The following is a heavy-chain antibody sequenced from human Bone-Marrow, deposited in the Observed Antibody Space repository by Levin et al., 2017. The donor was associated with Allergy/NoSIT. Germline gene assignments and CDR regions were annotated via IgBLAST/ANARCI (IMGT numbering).Heavy chain of an antibody. V-gene: IGHV3-33*03. Sequence: GGSLRLSCAASGFSFRSYGMHWVRQAPGKGLEWVGLISYDGDFIFYGDSVKGRFTIAGDNSNSTLFLQMDSLSADDTAIYYCAKSPTLTGYYEWFDPWGQGTLVTVSS. D-gene: IGHD3-9*01. CDR2: ISYDGDFI. CDR1: GFSFRSYG. CDR3: AKSPTLTGYYEWFDP. J-gene: IGHJ5*02.